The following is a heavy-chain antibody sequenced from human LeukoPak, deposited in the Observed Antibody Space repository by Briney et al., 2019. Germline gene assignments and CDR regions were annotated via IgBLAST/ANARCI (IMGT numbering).Heavy chain of an antibody. CDR3: AIRNWNCHYFDN. CDR1: GASTNNYY. V-gene: IGHV4-59*01. Sequence: SETLSLTCTVSGASTNNYYWSWIRQSPGKRLEWIGYIYYTGSTNYNRSLKSRVTMSLDTSKNQVSLKLKSVTAADTAVYYCAIRNWNCHYFDNWGQGTLVTVSS. J-gene: IGHJ4*02. CDR2: IYYTGST. D-gene: IGHD1-7*01.